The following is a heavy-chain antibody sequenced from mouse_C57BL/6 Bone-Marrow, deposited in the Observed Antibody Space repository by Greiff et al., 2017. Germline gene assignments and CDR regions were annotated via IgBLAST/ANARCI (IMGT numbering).Heavy chain of an antibody. CDR1: GFTFSSYA. CDR3: TRAPNWYFDV. CDR2: ISSGGDYI. J-gene: IGHJ1*03. V-gene: IGHV5-9-1*02. Sequence: EVKLMESGEGLVKPGGSLKLSCAASGFTFSSYAMSWVRQTPEKRLEWVAYISSGGDYIYYADTVKGRFTISRDNARNTLYLQMSSLKSEDTAMYYCTRAPNWYFDVGGTGTTVTVSS.